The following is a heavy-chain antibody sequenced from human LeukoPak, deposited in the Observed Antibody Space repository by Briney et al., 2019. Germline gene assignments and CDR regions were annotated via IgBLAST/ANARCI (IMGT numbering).Heavy chain of an antibody. J-gene: IGHJ4*02. CDR2: INWNGGST. V-gene: IGHV3-20*04. D-gene: IGHD6-19*01. CDR1: GFTFDDYV. CDR3: ARRSGIAVAGAFDY. Sequence: GGSLRLSCAASGFTFDDYVMSWVRQAPGKGLEWVSGINWNGGSTDYADSVKGRFTISRDNAKNSLYLQMNSLRAEDTALYYCARRSGIAVAGAFDYWGQGTLVTVSS.